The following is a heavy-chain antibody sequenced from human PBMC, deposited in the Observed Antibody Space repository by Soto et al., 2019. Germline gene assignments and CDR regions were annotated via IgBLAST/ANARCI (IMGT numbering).Heavy chain of an antibody. CDR3: ASGGRITISQCSWFDP. J-gene: IGHJ5*02. CDR2: INHKIGGT. CDR1: GYTFTGYY. Sequence: GSVKVSGKASGYTFTGYYMHWVRQAPGQGLEWMGWINHKIGGTNYAQKFQGRVTLTRDTSISTAYVELSSLRFDDTALHYCASGGRITISQCSWFDPWFHGRQVT. V-gene: IGHV1-2*02. D-gene: IGHD3-9*01.